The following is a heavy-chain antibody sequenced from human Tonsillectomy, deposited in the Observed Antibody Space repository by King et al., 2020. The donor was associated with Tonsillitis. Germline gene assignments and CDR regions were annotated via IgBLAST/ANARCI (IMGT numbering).Heavy chain of an antibody. V-gene: IGHV5-51*01. CDR2: VYPGDSDT. CDR3: VRGDGWFDP. Sequence: VQLVESRAEVKKPGESLKISCKGFGYIFTDYWIGWVRQMPGKGLEWVGIVYPGDSDTRYSPSFQGQVTISADKSISTAYPQWNSLKSSDTAMYYCVRGDGWFDPWGPGTLVTVSS. CDR1: GYIFTDYW. J-gene: IGHJ5*02.